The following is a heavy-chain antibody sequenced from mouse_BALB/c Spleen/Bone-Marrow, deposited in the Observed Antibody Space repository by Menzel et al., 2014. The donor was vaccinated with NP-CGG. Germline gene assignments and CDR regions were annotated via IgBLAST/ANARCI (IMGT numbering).Heavy chain of an antibody. CDR3: ARWNGNYAGYFDV. D-gene: IGHD2-1*01. Sequence: QVQLQQPGPELVKPGASVKISCKASGYAFSSSWMNWVKQRPGQGLEWIGRIYPGNGDTNYIRKFKGKATLTADISSSTAYMQLSSLTSVDSAVYFCARWNGNYAGYFDVWGAGTTVTVSS. CDR2: IYPGNGDT. CDR1: GYAFSSSW. V-gene: IGHV1-82*01. J-gene: IGHJ1*01.